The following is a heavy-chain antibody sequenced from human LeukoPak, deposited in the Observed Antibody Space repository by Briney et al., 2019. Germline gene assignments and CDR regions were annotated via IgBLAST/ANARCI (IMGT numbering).Heavy chain of an antibody. CDR3: ARGDWAPFDY. J-gene: IGHJ4*02. D-gene: IGHD2-21*02. V-gene: IGHV3-7*01. CDR1: GFTFSDYW. CDR2: IDQDGGGK. Sequence: GGSLRLSCAASGFTFSDYWMNWVRQAPGKGLGWVANIDQDGGGKYYLDSVKGRFTISRDNAKNSLYPQINSLRAEDTAVYYCARGDWAPFDYWGQGSLLTVSS.